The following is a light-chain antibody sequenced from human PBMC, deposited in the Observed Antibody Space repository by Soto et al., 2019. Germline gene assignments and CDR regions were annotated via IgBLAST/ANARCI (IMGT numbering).Light chain of an antibody. J-gene: IGKJ5*01. CDR3: KQTYSTPIT. Sequence: DIQMTQSPSSLSAAVGDRVTITCRASQTFSNYVNWFQHRLGKAHRLLIYAAYTLQSGVQSRFSGSGSGTDFTLTIRSLQAEDSATYYCKQTYSTPITFGQGTRLEIK. V-gene: IGKV1-39*01. CDR2: AAY. CDR1: QTFSNY.